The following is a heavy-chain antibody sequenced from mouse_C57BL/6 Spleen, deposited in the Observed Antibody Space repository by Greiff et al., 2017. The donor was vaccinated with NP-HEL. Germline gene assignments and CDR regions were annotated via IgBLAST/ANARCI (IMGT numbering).Heavy chain of an antibody. J-gene: IGHJ3*01. CDR2: INPNNGGT. Sequence: VQLQQSGPELVKPGASVKISCKASGYTFTDYYMNWVKQSHGKSLEWIGDINPNNGGTSYNQKFKGKATLTVDKSSSTAYMELRSLTSEDSAVYYCARRDTATSSWFAYWGQGTLVTVSA. D-gene: IGHD1-2*01. CDR1: GYTFTDYY. CDR3: ARRDTATSSWFAY. V-gene: IGHV1-26*01.